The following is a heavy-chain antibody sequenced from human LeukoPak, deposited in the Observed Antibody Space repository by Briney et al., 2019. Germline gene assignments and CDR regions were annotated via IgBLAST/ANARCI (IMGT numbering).Heavy chain of an antibody. CDR2: IYYSGST. CDR1: GRSISSYY. D-gene: IGHD4-23*01. J-gene: IGHJ6*03. Sequence: SEPLSLTCTVSGRSISSYYWSWIRQPPGKGLEWIGYIYYSGSTNYNPSLKSRVTISVDTSKNQFSLKLSSVTAADTAVYYCARGPTVVSRYYYYMDVWGKGTTVTISS. CDR3: ARGPTVVSRYYYYMDV. V-gene: IGHV4-59*01.